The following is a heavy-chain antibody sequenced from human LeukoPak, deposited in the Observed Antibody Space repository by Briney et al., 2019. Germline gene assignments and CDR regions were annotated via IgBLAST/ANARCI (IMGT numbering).Heavy chain of an antibody. Sequence: GGSLRLSCAASGFTFSSYSMNWVRQAPGKGLEWVSSISSSSSYIYYADSVKGRFTLSRDHAKHSLYLQMNSLRAEDTAVYYCARDSPPRSDFWSGYYGYWGQGTLVTVSS. D-gene: IGHD3-3*01. V-gene: IGHV3-21*01. CDR2: ISSSSSYI. J-gene: IGHJ4*02. CDR1: GFTFSSYS. CDR3: ARDSPPRSDFWSGYYGY.